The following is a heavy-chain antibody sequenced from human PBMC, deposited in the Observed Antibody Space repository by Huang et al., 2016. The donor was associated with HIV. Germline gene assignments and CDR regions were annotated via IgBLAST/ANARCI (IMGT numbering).Heavy chain of an antibody. CDR2: LYYTGKR. J-gene: IGHJ2*01. V-gene: IGHV4-39*01. Sequence: QMRFQESDPGLVKPSGTLSPTCNVSGGSINTGRYYWGWIRQPPGKGLEWVGSLYYTGKRHYDPSLKGRLTMSADTSKNQFSLNLSSVTAADTAIYYCARNHDFWRGRMFAISYFDVWGRGTLVTVAS. CDR3: ARNHDFWRGRMFAISYFDV. CDR1: GGSINTGRYY. D-gene: IGHD3-3*01.